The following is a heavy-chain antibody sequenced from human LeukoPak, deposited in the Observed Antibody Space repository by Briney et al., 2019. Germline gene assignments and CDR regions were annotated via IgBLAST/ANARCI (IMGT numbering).Heavy chain of an antibody. J-gene: IGHJ4*02. CDR3: ARIGYTSSSFDY. D-gene: IGHD2-2*02. CDR2: INSDGSST. CDR1: RLTFSNYW. V-gene: IGHV3-74*01. Sequence: GGSLRLSCEASRLTFSNYWMHWVRQAPGKGLMWVSFINSDGSSTSYADSVKGRFTISRDNAKNSLFLQMNSLRADDTAVYFCARIGYTSSSFDYWGQGALVTVSS.